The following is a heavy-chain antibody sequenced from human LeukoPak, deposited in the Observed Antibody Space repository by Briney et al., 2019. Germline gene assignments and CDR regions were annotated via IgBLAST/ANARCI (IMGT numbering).Heavy chain of an antibody. CDR1: GFNFSSYS. Sequence: GGSLRLSCSASGFNFSSYSMNWVRQAPGKGLEWVSSISSSSSSTYYADSVKGRFTISRDNAKNSLYLQMNSLRAEDTAVYYCARVLATTAIDYWGQGTLVTVSS. V-gene: IGHV3-21*01. CDR2: ISSSSSST. D-gene: IGHD5-12*01. J-gene: IGHJ4*02. CDR3: ARVLATTAIDY.